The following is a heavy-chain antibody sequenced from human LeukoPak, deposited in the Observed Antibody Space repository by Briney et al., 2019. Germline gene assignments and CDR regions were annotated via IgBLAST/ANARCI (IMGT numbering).Heavy chain of an antibody. CDR2: IGSDGDST. D-gene: IGHD1-14*01. Sequence: PGGSLRLPCSASGFTFSSLGMHWVRQAPGKGLEHVSTIGSDGDSTYYADSVKDRFTISRDNSKNALYLQMTSLRPEDSAVYYCVSPVFINYWGQGTLVTVS. CDR3: VSPVFINY. CDR1: GFTFSSLG. V-gene: IGHV3-64D*06. J-gene: IGHJ4*01.